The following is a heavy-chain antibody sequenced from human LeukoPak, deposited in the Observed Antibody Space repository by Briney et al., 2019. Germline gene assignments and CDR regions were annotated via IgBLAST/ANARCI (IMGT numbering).Heavy chain of an antibody. J-gene: IGHJ4*02. D-gene: IGHD4-17*01. V-gene: IGHV4-39*07. CDR1: GGSISSSSYY. CDR2: IYYSGST. CDR3: ARDPTLDYGDYVYYFDY. Sequence: SETLSLTCTVSGGSISSSSYYWGWIRQPPGKGLEWIGSIYYSGSTYYNPSLKSRVTISVDTSKNQFSLKLSSVTAADTAVYYCARDPTLDYGDYVYYFDYWGQGTLVTVSS.